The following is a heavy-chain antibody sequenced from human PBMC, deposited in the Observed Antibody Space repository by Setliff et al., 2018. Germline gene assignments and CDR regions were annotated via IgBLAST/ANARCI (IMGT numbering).Heavy chain of an antibody. V-gene: IGHV4-61*02. J-gene: IGHJ6*03. CDR2: IFTSGST. CDR3: ATGDFYYYIVV. CDR1: GGSISGGSYY. Sequence: PSETLSLTCTVSGGSISGGSYYWSWIRQPAGKGLEWIGRIFTSGSTNYNPSLKSRVTISVDTSKNQFSLKLSSVTAADTAVYFCATGDFYYYIVVWGKGTTVTVSS.